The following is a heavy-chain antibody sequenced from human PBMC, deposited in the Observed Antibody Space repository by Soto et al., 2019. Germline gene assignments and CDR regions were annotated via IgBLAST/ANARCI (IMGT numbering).Heavy chain of an antibody. Sequence: QVQLVQSGAEVKKPGSSVKVSCKASGGTFSSYAISWVRQAPGQGLEWMGGIIPIFGTANYAQKFQGRVTITADESTSTAYMELSSLRSEDTAVYYCARLHTYDYGSGYYYGMDVWGQGTTVTVSS. J-gene: IGHJ6*02. D-gene: IGHD3-10*01. CDR1: GGTFSSYA. CDR2: IIPIFGTA. CDR3: ARLHTYDYGSGYYYGMDV. V-gene: IGHV1-69*12.